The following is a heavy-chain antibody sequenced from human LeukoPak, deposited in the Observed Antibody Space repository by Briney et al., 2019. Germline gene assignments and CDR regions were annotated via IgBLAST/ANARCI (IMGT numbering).Heavy chain of an antibody. CDR1: GGSISSSSYY. V-gene: IGHV4-39*01. D-gene: IGHD2-2*01. Sequence: SETLSLTCTVSGGSISSSSYYWGWIRQPPGKGLEWIGSIYYSGSTYYNPSLKSRVTISVDTSKNQFSLKLSSVTAADTAVYYCARDIVVVPAAIELFDYWGQGTPVTVSS. CDR2: IYYSGST. J-gene: IGHJ4*02. CDR3: ARDIVVVPAAIELFDY.